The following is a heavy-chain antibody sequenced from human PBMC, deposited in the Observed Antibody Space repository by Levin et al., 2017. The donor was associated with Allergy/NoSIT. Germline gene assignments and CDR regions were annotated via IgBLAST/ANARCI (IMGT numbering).Heavy chain of an antibody. CDR1: GGSISGYY. CDR2: IYYSGST. CDR3: ARDRTITTTGETYFYGMDV. D-gene: IGHD7-27*01. J-gene: IGHJ6*02. Sequence: SQTLSLTCTVSGGSISGYYWSWIRQPPGKGLEWIGYIYYSGSTKYNPSLKSRVTIPVDTSKNQFSLKLNSVTAADTAVYYCARDRTITTTGETYFYGMDVWGQGTTVTVSS. V-gene: IGHV4-59*01.